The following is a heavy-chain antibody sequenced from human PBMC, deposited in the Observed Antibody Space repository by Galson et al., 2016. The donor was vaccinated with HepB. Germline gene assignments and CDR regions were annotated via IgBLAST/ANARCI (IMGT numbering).Heavy chain of an antibody. CDR3: ARQAYYYDTRGYYHRHPDY. J-gene: IGHJ4*02. V-gene: IGHV4-39*01. CDR1: GGSISSSNYY. D-gene: IGHD3-22*01. Sequence: SETLSLTCTVSGGSISSSNYYWGWIRQPPGEGLEWIGTIYYSGFTYYNPSLQSRVTISVDTSKNQFSLNLSSVTAADTAVYYCARQAYYYDTRGYYHRHPDYWGQGTLVTVSS. CDR2: IYYSGFT.